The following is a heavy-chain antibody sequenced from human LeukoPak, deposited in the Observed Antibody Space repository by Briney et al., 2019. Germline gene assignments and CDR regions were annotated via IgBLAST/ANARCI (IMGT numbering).Heavy chain of an antibody. CDR3: ASGGIYYGAAFDF. J-gene: IGHJ4*02. V-gene: IGHV3-20*04. D-gene: IGHD1-26*01. CDR1: GFTFDDYG. Sequence: GALRLSCAASGFTFDDYGMSWVRQAPGKGLEWVSGINWNGGSTGYADSVKGRFSISRDNAKNSLYLQMNSLRAEDTALYYCASGGIYYGAAFDFWGQGTLVTVSS. CDR2: INWNGGST.